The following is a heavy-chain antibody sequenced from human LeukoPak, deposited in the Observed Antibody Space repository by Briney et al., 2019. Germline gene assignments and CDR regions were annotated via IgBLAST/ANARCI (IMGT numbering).Heavy chain of an antibody. V-gene: IGHV3-23*01. CDR3: AKDGEYCTNGVCYIDY. J-gene: IGHJ4*02. CDR2: ISGSGGST. Sequence: GGSLRLSCAASGFTFSSYAMSWVRQAPGKGLEWVSAISGSGGSTYYADSVTGRFTISRDNSKNTLYLQMNSLRAEDTAVYYCAKDGEYCTNGVCYIDYWGQGTLVTVSS. D-gene: IGHD2-8*01. CDR1: GFTFSSYA.